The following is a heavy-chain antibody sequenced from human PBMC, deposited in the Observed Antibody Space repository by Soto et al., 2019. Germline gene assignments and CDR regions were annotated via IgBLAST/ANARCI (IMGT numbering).Heavy chain of an antibody. J-gene: IGHJ5*02. CDR3: TRRGRQSANWFDP. D-gene: IGHD3-10*01. CDR1: GGTFNSYS. V-gene: IGHV1-69*06. Sequence: QVQLVQSGAEVKTPGSSVKVSCKASGGTFNSYSIDWVRQAPGQGLEWMGGIIPMSGRPNYAQRFQGRVTFSADKSTNTVYMAVNSLTHEDTDVYYCTRRGRQSANWFDPWGHVTLVTVS. CDR2: IIPMSGRP.